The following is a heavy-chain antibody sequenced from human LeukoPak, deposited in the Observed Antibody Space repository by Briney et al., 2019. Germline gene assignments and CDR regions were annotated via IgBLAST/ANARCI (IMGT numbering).Heavy chain of an antibody. V-gene: IGHV2-5*02. CDR3: ADDGIRDFDWFMDV. J-gene: IGHJ6*03. CDR1: GFSLSTSGVG. Sequence: SGPTLVKPTQTLTLTCTFSGFSLSTSGVGVGWTRQPRGKALAWLALIYWDDDQRYRPSLMIRLRITKDTSKNQVVLTMTNMDPVETAFFFQADDGIRDFDWFMDVWGKGTTVTVSS. D-gene: IGHD3-9*01. CDR2: IYWDDDQ.